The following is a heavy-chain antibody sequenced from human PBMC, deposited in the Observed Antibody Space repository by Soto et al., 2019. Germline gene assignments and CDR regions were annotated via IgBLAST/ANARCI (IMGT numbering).Heavy chain of an antibody. V-gene: IGHV3-74*01. CDR2: INSDGSTT. J-gene: IGHJ4*02. CDR3: ARVKWESSVSMIRGLAY. Sequence: PGGSLRLSCAASGFTFGSSWMHWVRQAPGKGLVWVSLINSDGSTTIYADSVKGRFTVSRDNAKNTLYLQMNNLRVEDTAVYYCARVKWESSVSMIRGLAYWGQGTLVTVSS. D-gene: IGHD3-10*01. CDR1: GFTFGSSW.